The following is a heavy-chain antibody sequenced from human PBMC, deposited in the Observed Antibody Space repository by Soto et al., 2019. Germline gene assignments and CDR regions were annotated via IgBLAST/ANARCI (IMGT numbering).Heavy chain of an antibody. CDR3: ARFAKEEDPKLESWYAFDF. V-gene: IGHV4-31*03. CDR1: GGSIRSGGYF. J-gene: IGHJ4*02. D-gene: IGHD6-13*01. CDR2: IYYRGGT. Sequence: SETLSLTCTVSGGSIRSGGYFWSWVRQQPGKGLEWIGHIYYRGGTSYNPSLESRVAMSVDTSKNEFTLKVNSVTAANTAIYYCARFAKEEDPKLESWYAFDFWGRGTLVTVSS.